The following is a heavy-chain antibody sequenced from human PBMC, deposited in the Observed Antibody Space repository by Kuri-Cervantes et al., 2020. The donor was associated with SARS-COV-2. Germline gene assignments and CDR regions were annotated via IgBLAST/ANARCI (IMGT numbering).Heavy chain of an antibody. J-gene: IGHJ5*02. CDR2: INPNSGGT. CDR3: ARGFNSAVAGTYWFDP. CDR1: GYTFTGYY. D-gene: IGHD6-19*01. Sequence: ASVKVSCKASGYTFTGYYMHWVRQAPGQGLEWMGWINPNSGGTNYAQKFQGRVTMTRDTSISTAYIELSRLRSDDTAVYYCARGFNSAVAGTYWFDPWGQGTLVTVSS. V-gene: IGHV1-2*02.